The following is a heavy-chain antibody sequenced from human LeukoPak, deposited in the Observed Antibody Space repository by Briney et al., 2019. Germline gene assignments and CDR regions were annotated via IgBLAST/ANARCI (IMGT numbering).Heavy chain of an antibody. Sequence: GGSLRPSCAASGFTFSSYAMSWVRQAPGKGLEWVSSISSSSSYIYYADSVKGRFTISRDNAKNSLYLQMNSLRAEDTAVYYCARDFQGSNWFDPWGQGTLVTVSS. D-gene: IGHD3-10*01. CDR2: ISSSSSYI. V-gene: IGHV3-21*01. CDR1: GFTFSSYA. CDR3: ARDFQGSNWFDP. J-gene: IGHJ5*02.